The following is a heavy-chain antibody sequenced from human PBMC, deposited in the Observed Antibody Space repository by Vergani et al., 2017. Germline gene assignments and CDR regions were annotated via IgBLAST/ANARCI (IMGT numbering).Heavy chain of an antibody. CDR2: INPNSGGT. CDR1: GYTFTGYY. D-gene: IGHD2-15*01. CDR3: ATNIVVVVADPYYFDY. J-gene: IGHJ4*02. Sequence: QVQLVQSGAEVKKPGASVKVSCKASGYTFTGYYMHWVRQAPGQGLEWMGWINPNSGGTNYAKKFQGRVTMTRDTSISTAYMELSRLRSDDTAVYYCATNIVVVVADPYYFDYWGQGTLVTVSS. V-gene: IGHV1-2*02.